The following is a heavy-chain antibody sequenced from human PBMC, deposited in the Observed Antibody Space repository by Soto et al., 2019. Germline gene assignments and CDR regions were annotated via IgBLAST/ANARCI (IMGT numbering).Heavy chain of an antibody. CDR3: ARQFAQIAVAGQYGMDV. V-gene: IGHV5-51*01. CDR1: EYSFTSYW. CDR2: IYPGDSDT. J-gene: IGHJ6*02. Sequence: GQSLKISCNGSEYSFTSYWIGCLRQMHGKGLEWMGIIYPGDSDTRYSPSFQGQVTISADKSISTAYLQWSSLKASDTAMYYCARQFAQIAVAGQYGMDVWGQGTTVTVYS. D-gene: IGHD6-19*01.